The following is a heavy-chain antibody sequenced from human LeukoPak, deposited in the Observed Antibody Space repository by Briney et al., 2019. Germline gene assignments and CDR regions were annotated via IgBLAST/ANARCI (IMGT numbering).Heavy chain of an antibody. V-gene: IGHV1-2*06. Sequence: ASVKVSCKASGYTFTSYDINWVRQAPGQGLEWMGRINPNSGGTNYAQKFQGRVTMTRDTSISTAYMELSRLRSDDTAVYYCARGLLLVAAALGKGSRFDPWGQGTLVTVSS. J-gene: IGHJ5*02. D-gene: IGHD2-15*01. CDR3: ARGLLLVAAALGKGSRFDP. CDR2: INPNSGGT. CDR1: GYTFTSYD.